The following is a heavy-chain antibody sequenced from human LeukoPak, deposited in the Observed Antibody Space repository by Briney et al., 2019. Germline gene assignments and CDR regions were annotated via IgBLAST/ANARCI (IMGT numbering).Heavy chain of an antibody. CDR2: ISYDGSNK. CDR3: AKGVGGSPYYYYYGMDV. V-gene: IGHV3-30*18. D-gene: IGHD1-26*01. CDR1: GFTFSSYG. J-gene: IGHJ6*02. Sequence: GGSLRLSCAASGFTFSSYGMHWVRQAPGKGLEWVAVISYDGSNKYYADSVKGRFTISRDNSKNTLYLQMSSLRAEDTAVYYCAKGVGGSPYYYYYGMDVWGQGTTVTVSS.